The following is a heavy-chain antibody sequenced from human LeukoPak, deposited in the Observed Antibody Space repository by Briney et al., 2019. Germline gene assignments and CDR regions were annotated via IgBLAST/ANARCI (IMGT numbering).Heavy chain of an antibody. J-gene: IGHJ5*02. CDR2: IYYSGST. Sequence: SETLSLTCSVSGGSISSYYWSWIRQHPGKGLEWIGYIYYSGSTSYNPSLKSRVTISVDTSKNHFSLNLSSVTAADTAVYYCARGNGYSNQNWFDPWGQGTLVTVSS. CDR3: ARGNGYSNQNWFDP. CDR1: GGSISSYY. V-gene: IGHV4-59*06. D-gene: IGHD4-11*01.